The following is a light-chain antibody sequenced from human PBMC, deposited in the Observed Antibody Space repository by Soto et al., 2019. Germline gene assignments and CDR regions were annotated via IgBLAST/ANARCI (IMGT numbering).Light chain of an antibody. Sequence: QSALTQPRSVSGSPGQSVTISCTGSSSDVGGYNYVSWYQQHPGKAPKLMISDVTRRPSGVPDRFSGSKSGNTASLTLSGLQAEDEADYYCYSYAGSYTWVFGGGTKLTVL. CDR1: SSDVGGYNY. V-gene: IGLV2-11*01. CDR2: DVT. J-gene: IGLJ3*02. CDR3: YSYAGSYTWV.